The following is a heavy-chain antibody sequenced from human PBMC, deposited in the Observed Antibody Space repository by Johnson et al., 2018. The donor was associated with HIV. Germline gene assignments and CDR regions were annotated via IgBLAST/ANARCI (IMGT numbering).Heavy chain of an antibody. V-gene: IGHV3-30*02. CDR3: AKDDNLGVWYSDAFDV. Sequence: QMLLVESGGGVVQPGGSLRLSCAASGFTFADYGMHWVRQPPGKALEWVAFIAHDESITHYADSVKGRFTMSRDNSKNTLYLHMKSLRPEDTSIYYCAKDDNLGVWYSDAFDVWGQGTVVTVSS. D-gene: IGHD2-8*01. CDR2: IAHDESIT. J-gene: IGHJ3*01. CDR1: GFTFADYG.